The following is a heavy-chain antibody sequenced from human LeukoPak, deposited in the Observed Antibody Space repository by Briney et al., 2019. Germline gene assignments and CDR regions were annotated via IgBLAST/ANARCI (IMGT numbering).Heavy chain of an antibody. Sequence: PSETLSLTCAVSGGSISSYYWSWMRQPPGKGLEWIGCMHSSGSTNYNHSLKSRVTISVDTSKNQLSLRLSSVTAADTAVYFCARDRIAAAGTRWFDPWGQGTLVIVSS. CDR1: GGSISSYY. CDR3: ARDRIAAAGTRWFDP. V-gene: IGHV4-59*01. CDR2: MHSSGST. J-gene: IGHJ5*02. D-gene: IGHD6-13*01.